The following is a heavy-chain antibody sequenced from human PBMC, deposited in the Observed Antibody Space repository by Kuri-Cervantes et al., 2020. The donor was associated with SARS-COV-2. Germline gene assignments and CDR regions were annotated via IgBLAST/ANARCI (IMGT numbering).Heavy chain of an antibody. J-gene: IGHJ6*02. V-gene: IGHV3-23*01. CDR2: ISGSGGST. Sequence: GGSLTLSCAASGFTFSSDAMSWVPQAPGKWLEWVSAISGSGGSTYYADSVKGQFTISRDNSKNTLYLQMNSLRAEDTAVYDCANPTGHYYYGMDVWGQGTTVTVSS. CDR1: GFTFSSDA. CDR3: ANPTGHYYYGMDV.